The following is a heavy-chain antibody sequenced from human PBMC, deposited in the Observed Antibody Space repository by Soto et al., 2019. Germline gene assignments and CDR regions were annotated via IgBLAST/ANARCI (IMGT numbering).Heavy chain of an antibody. CDR3: GRHPHVLGATTWHFQN. CDR2: IYYSEST. Sequence: SETLSLTCTVSGGSISSGDYYWSWIRQPPGKGLEWIGYIYYSESTYYNPSLKSRVTISVDTSKNQFSLKLSSVTAADTAMYYCGRHPHVLGATTWHFQNWGQGTLVTVSS. J-gene: IGHJ1*01. V-gene: IGHV4-30-4*01. CDR1: GGSISSGDYY. D-gene: IGHD1-26*01.